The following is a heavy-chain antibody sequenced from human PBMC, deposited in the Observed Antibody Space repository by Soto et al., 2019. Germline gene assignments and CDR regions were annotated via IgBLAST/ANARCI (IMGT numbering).Heavy chain of an antibody. D-gene: IGHD6-13*01. J-gene: IGHJ4*02. CDR2: IYSGGST. CDR3: ARDERIAAAGNFDY. Sequence: GGSLRLSCAVSGFTVSSNYMSWVRQAPGKGLEWVSVIYSGGSTYYADSVKGRFTISRDNSKNTLYLQMNSLRAEDTAVYYCARDERIAAAGNFDYWGQGTLVTVSS. CDR1: GFTVSSNY. V-gene: IGHV3-66*02.